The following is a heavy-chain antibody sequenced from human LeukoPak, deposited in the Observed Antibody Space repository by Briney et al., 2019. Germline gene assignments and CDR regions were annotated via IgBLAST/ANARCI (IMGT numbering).Heavy chain of an antibody. V-gene: IGHV5-51*01. CDR3: ARQGAGVDTAMYY. CDR1: GYIFTSYW. CDR2: IYPGDSDT. D-gene: IGHD5-18*01. Sequence: GESLKISCKGSGYIFTSYWIAWVRQMPGKGLEWMGIIYPGDSDTRYSPSFQGQVTISADKSISTAYLQWSSLKASDTAMYYCARQGAGVDTAMYYWGQGTLVTVSS. J-gene: IGHJ4*02.